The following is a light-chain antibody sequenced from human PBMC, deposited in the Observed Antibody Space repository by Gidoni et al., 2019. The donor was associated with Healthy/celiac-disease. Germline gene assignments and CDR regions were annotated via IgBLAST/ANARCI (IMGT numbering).Light chain of an antibody. Sequence: FQLHPSPSSLSASVGDRVTITCQASPDISNYLNLYQQKPGKAPKHLNYDAYNVETGVPSRFSGSGSETDFTCTISSLQPEDIATYYCQQYDNLPPYTFGQXTKLEIK. J-gene: IGKJ2*01. V-gene: IGKV1-33*01. CDR1: PDISNY. CDR3: QQYDNLPPYT. CDR2: DAY.